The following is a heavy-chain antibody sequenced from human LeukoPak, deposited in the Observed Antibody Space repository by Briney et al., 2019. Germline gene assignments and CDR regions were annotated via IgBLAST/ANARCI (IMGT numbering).Heavy chain of an antibody. CDR1: GFTFSSYA. J-gene: IGHJ4*02. CDR2: ISYDGSNK. CDR3: ARTQGVGATAPFDY. D-gene: IGHD1-26*01. Sequence: GGSLRLSCAASGFTFSSYAMHWVRQAPGKGLEWVAVISYDGSNKYYADSVKGRFTISRDNSKNKLYLQMNSLRAEDTAVYYCARTQGVGATAPFDYWGQGTLVTVSS. V-gene: IGHV3-30*01.